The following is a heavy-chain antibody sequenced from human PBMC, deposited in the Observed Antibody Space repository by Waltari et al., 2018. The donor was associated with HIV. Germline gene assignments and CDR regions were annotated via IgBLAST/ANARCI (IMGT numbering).Heavy chain of an antibody. J-gene: IGHJ6*02. Sequence: QVHLVQSGAEVKMPGASVRVSCKTSGYIFTNYGVSWVRQAPGLGLEWLGWISGYNANTNDAQRLQGRVTLTTDTSTSTAYMELRSLRSDDTAVYYCARGLGGSYYYGVDVWGQGTTVTVS. CDR1: GYIFTNYG. V-gene: IGHV1-18*01. CDR2: ISGYNANT. CDR3: ARGLGGSYYYGVDV.